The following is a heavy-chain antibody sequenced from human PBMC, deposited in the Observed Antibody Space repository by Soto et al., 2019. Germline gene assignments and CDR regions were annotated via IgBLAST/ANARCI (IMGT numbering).Heavy chain of an antibody. J-gene: IGHJ6*04. D-gene: IGHD1-26*01. CDR3: AIPSASYWVLLYYGMYV. V-gene: IGHV1-69*13. CDR1: GGTFSSYA. Sequence: SVKVSCKASGGTFSSYAISWVRQAPGQGLEWMGGIIPIFGTANYAQKFQGRVTITADESTSTAYMELSSLRSEDTAVYYCAIPSASYWVLLYYGMYVWGEGTSVTVSS. CDR2: IIPIFGTA.